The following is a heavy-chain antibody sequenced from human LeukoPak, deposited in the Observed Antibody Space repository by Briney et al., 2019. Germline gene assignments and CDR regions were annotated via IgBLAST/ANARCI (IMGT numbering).Heavy chain of an antibody. CDR2: IYYSGST. Sequence: SETLSLTCTVSGGSISSYYWSWIRQPPGRGLEWIGYIYYSGSTNYNPSLKSRVTISVDTSKNQFSLKLSSVTAADTAVYYCARGGASSGYFNWFDPWGQGTLVTVSS. D-gene: IGHD5-12*01. CDR1: GGSISSYY. CDR3: ARGGASSGYFNWFDP. J-gene: IGHJ5*02. V-gene: IGHV4-59*01.